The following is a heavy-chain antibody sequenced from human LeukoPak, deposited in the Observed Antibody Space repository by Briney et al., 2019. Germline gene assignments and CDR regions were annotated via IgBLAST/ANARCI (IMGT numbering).Heavy chain of an antibody. D-gene: IGHD3-10*01. J-gene: IGHJ4*02. CDR2: IKQDGSEI. V-gene: IGHV3-7*02. CDR3: ASYSTARGDIDY. Sequence: PGGSLRLSCAASVLTFSSYWVSWARQAPGKGLEWVASIKQDGSEIYYVDSVKGRFTISRDNAKNSLYLQMNSVRAEDTAVYYCASYSTARGDIDYWGQGTLVTVSS. CDR1: VLTFSSYW.